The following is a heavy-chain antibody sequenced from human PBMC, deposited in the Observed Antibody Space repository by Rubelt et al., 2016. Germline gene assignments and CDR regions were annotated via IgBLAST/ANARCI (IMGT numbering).Heavy chain of an antibody. CDR2: ISYDGSNE. V-gene: IGHV3-30*03. J-gene: IGHJ4*02. D-gene: IGHD6-13*01. Sequence: VQLVESGGGLVQPGGSLTLSCAASGFTFSIYSMNWVRQAPGTGLEWLAIISYDGSNEYYTESVKGRFTISRDDSKNTLYLQMNSLRAEDTAVYYCARTYRSTWYYFDYWGQGTLVTVSS. CDR1: GFTFSIYS. CDR3: ARTYRSTWYYFDY.